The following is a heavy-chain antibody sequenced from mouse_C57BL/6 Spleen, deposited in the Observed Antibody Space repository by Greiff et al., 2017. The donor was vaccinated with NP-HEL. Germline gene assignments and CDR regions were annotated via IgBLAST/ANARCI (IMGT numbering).Heavy chain of an antibody. D-gene: IGHD1-1*01. CDR1: GYTFTSYW. Sequence: VQLQQPGAELVKPGASVKLSCKASGYTFTSYWMHWVKQRPGQGLEWIGMIHPNSGSTNYNEKFKSKATLTVDKSSSTAYMQLSSLTSEDSAVYYGVTTVVATDFDYWGQGTTLTVSS. J-gene: IGHJ2*01. V-gene: IGHV1-64*01. CDR2: IHPNSGST. CDR3: VTTVVATDFDY.